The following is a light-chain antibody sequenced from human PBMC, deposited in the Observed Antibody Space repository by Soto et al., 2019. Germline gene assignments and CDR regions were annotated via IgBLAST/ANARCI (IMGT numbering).Light chain of an antibody. Sequence: QSALTQPRSVSGSPGQSVTISCTGTSSDVGSSNYVSWYQQHPGKVPKLMIYDVSKRPSGAPDRFSGSKSDNTASLTISGLQAEDEADYYCCAYAGSYTYVFGTGTKVTVL. CDR3: CAYAGSYTYV. CDR2: DVS. J-gene: IGLJ1*01. V-gene: IGLV2-11*01. CDR1: SSDVGSSNY.